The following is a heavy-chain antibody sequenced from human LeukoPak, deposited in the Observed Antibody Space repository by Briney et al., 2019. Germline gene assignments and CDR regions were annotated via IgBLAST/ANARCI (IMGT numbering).Heavy chain of an antibody. J-gene: IGHJ4*02. V-gene: IGHV4-34*01. D-gene: IGHD4-17*01. CDR1: GGSFSGYY. CDR2: INHSGST. CDR3: ARSPPNDYGDYYFDY. Sequence: PSETLSLTCAVYGGSFSGYYWSWIRQPPGKGLEWIGEINHSGSTNYNPSLKSRVTISVDTSKNQFSLKLSSVTAADTAVYFCARSPPNDYGDYYFDYWGQGTLVTVSS.